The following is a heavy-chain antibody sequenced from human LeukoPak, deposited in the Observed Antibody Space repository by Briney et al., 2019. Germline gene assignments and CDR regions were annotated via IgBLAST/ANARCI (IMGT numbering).Heavy chain of an antibody. J-gene: IGHJ4*02. CDR2: IYPGDSDT. Sequence: GESLKISCKGSGYSFTSYWIGWVRQMPGKGLEWMGIIYPGDSDTRYSPSFQGQVTISADKSISTAYLQWSSLKASDTAMCYCARQGPNYGRYFDYWGQGTLVTVSS. CDR1: GYSFTSYW. V-gene: IGHV5-51*01. CDR3: ARQGPNYGRYFDY. D-gene: IGHD1-7*01.